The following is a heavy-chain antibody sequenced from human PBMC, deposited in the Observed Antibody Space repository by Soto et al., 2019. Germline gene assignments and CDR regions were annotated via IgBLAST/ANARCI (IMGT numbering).Heavy chain of an antibody. CDR1: GFTFSSYS. V-gene: IGHV3-21*01. CDR2: ISSSSSYI. D-gene: IGHD3-22*01. J-gene: IGHJ4*01. Sequence: EVQLVESGGGLVKPGGSLRLSCAASGFTFSSYSMNWVRQAPGKGLEWVSSISSSSSYIYYADSVKGRFTISRDNAKNSLYLQMNSLRAEDTAVYYCARDNVDSRGYYAQLDYWGHGTLVTVSS. CDR3: ARDNVDSRGYYAQLDY.